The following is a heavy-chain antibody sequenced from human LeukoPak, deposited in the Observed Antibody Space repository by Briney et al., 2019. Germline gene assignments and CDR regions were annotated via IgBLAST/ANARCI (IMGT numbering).Heavy chain of an antibody. CDR2: INHSGST. CDR3: ARPIVVVPLRAFDI. V-gene: IGHV4-34*01. D-gene: IGHD2-21*01. CDR1: GGSFSGYY. Sequence: SETLSLTCAVYGGSFSGYYWSWIRQPPGKGLEWIGEINHSGSTNYNPSLRSRVTISVDTSKNQFSLKLSSVTAADTAVYYCARPIVVVPLRAFDIWGQGTMVTVSS. J-gene: IGHJ3*02.